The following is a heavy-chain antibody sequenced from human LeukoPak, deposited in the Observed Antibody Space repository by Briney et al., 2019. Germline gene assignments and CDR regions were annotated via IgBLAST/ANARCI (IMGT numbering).Heavy chain of an antibody. V-gene: IGHV4-59*12. Sequence: PSETLSLTCTVSGGSISSYYWSWIRQPPGKGLEWIGYIYHGGSTYYNPSLKSRVTISVDRSKNQFSLKLSSVTAADTAVYYCARDPLGSGSYFNWFDPWGQGTLVTVSS. CDR3: ARDPLGSGSYFNWFDP. CDR1: GGSISSYY. CDR2: IYHGGST. D-gene: IGHD1-26*01. J-gene: IGHJ5*02.